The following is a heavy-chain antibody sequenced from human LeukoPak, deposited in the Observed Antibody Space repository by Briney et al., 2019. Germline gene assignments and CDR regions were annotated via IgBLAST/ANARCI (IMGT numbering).Heavy chain of an antibody. CDR2: MNPNSGNT. D-gene: IGHD2-2*02. CDR3: ARVYPIKYCSSTSCYKSYYYYGMDV. CDR1: GYTFTSYD. V-gene: IGHV1-8*01. Sequence: ASVKVSCKASGYTFTSYDINWVRQATGQGLEWMGWMNPNSGNTGYAQKFQGRVTMTRNTSISTAYMELSSLRFEDTAVYYCARVYPIKYCSSTSCYKSYYYYGMDVWGQGTTVTVSS. J-gene: IGHJ6*02.